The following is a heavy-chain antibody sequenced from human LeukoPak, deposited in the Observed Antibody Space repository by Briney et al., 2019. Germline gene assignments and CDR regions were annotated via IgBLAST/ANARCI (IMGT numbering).Heavy chain of an antibody. V-gene: IGHV3-7*01. CDR1: GFTFGHYW. Sequence: GGSLRLSCAASGFTFGHYWMSWVRQTPGMGLEWVANIKQDESEKYYMDSVKGRFIISRDNAKNSLYLQMNSLRAEDTAVYYCARDAAYGYDRFDYWGQGTQVTVSS. D-gene: IGHD5-18*01. CDR2: IKQDESEK. J-gene: IGHJ4*02. CDR3: ARDAAYGYDRFDY.